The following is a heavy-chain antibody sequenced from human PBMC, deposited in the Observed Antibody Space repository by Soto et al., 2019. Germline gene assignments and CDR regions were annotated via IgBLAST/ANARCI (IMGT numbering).Heavy chain of an antibody. Sequence: SETLSLTCTVCGGSISRCYWSWIRQSPGKGLEWIGYVFYSGSSNYNPSLKSRVTISVDTSKNQFSLKLRSVTAADTSVYYCARGPHDLLTGHYYFYYWGQGTLVTVSS. J-gene: IGHJ4*02. CDR2: VFYSGSS. D-gene: IGHD3-9*01. CDR3: ARGPHDLLTGHYYFYY. V-gene: IGHV4-59*01. CDR1: GGSISRCY.